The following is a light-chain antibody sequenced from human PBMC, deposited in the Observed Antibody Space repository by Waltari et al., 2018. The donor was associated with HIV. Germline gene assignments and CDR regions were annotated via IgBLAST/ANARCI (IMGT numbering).Light chain of an antibody. CDR2: DDG. V-gene: IGLV3-21*02. CDR1: NIGSQS. Sequence: SYVLTQPPSVSVAPGQKARITCGGDNIGSQSGTRYQQKPGQAPLLVVFDDGDRPSGIPERFSGSNSGNTATLTIGRVEAGDEADYYCQLWDTTSDHPVFGGGTKLTVL. J-gene: IGLJ3*02. CDR3: QLWDTTSDHPV.